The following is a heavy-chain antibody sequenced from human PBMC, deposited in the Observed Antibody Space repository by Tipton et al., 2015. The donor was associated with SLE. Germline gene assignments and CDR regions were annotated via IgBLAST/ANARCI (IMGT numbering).Heavy chain of an antibody. Sequence: GSLRLSCAASGFTFSSYGMHWVRQAPGKGLEWVAFISYDGSNKYYADSVKGRFTISRDNSKNTLYLQMNSLRAEDTAVYYCAKGGQYYYFWSGLDYWGQGTLVTASS. J-gene: IGHJ4*02. D-gene: IGHD3-3*01. CDR1: GFTFSSYG. CDR2: ISYDGSNK. CDR3: AKGGQYYYFWSGLDY. V-gene: IGHV3-30*02.